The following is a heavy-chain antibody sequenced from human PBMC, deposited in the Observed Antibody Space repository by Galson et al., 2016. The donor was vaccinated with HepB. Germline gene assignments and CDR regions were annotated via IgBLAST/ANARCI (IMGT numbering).Heavy chain of an antibody. J-gene: IGHJ4*02. Sequence: TLSLTCSVSGGSISTGGSYWSWIRQHPGKGLEWIGHIYYSGSTSYNPSLKSRLSISVDTSKNQFSLNLSSVTVADTAVYYCARRISGYYNSWGQGTLVTVSS. CDR3: ARRISGYYNS. V-gene: IGHV4-31*03. CDR1: GGSISTGGSY. D-gene: IGHD3-22*01. CDR2: IYYSGST.